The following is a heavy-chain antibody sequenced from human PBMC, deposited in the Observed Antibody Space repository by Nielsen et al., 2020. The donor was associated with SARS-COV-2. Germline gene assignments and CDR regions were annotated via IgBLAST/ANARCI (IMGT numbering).Heavy chain of an antibody. CDR3: AKNGGADIAVVPAAIVSCFDI. V-gene: IGHV3-30*18. Sequence: LSLTCAASGFMFSPHGMHWVRQAPGKGPEWVAVISYDGSNKYYADSVKGRFTISRDNYKNTLYLQMNSLGAEDTAVYYCAKNGGADIAVVPAAIVSCFDIWGQGTMVTVSS. CDR2: ISYDGSNK. CDR1: GFMFSPHG. J-gene: IGHJ3*02. D-gene: IGHD2-2*01.